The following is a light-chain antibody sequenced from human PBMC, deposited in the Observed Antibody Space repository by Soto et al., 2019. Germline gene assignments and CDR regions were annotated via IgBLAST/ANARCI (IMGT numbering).Light chain of an antibody. CDR1: QSVSDSY. CDR3: QQYVTSPPVYT. CDR2: ATS. Sequence: ENVLTQSPGTLSLSPGERATLSCRASQSVSDSYLAWYQQKPGQTPRLLIYATSSRATGIPDRFSGSGSGTDFTRTISSLESDDFPVYDCQQYVTSPPVYTFGYGTKLEIK. V-gene: IGKV3-20*01. J-gene: IGKJ2*01.